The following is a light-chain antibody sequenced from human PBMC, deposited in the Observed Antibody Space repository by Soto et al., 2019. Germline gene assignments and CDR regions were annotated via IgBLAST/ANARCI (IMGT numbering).Light chain of an antibody. CDR3: QQYGSSPGT. V-gene: IGKV3-20*01. J-gene: IGKJ1*01. CDR1: QSVTSNY. CDR2: GAS. Sequence: EIVLTQSPGTPSSSPGERVTLSCRASQSVTSNYLAWYQQKPGQSPRLLIFGASIRDTGLPDRFSGGGSGTDFTLTISRLEPEDSAVYYCQQYGSSPGTFGQGTKVEIK.